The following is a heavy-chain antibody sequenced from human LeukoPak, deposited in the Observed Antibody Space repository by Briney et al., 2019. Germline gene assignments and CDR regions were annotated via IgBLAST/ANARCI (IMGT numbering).Heavy chain of an antibody. D-gene: IGHD6-13*01. Sequence: GRSLRLSCAASGFTFSSYDMHWVRQAPGKGLEWVAVISYDGSNKYYADSVKGRFTISRDNSKNTLYLQMNSLRAEDTAVYYCAKDPVGYYSSSWYPPDYWGQGTLVTVSS. CDR3: AKDPVGYYSSSWYPPDY. V-gene: IGHV3-30*18. CDR2: ISYDGSNK. J-gene: IGHJ4*02. CDR1: GFTFSSYD.